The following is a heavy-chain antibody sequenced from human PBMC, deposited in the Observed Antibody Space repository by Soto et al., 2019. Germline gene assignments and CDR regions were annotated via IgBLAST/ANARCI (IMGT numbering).Heavy chain of an antibody. CDR1: GFTFNNYA. J-gene: IGHJ6*02. D-gene: IGHD6-13*01. CDR3: AKVTIEVPAPGTAV. Sequence: GGSLRLSCAASGFTFNNYAMSWVRQSPGKGLEWVSAISYSGDRTFYADSAKGRFTISRDNSKNTLYLEMKSLRAEDTAIYYCAKVTIEVPAPGTAVWGQGTTVTVSS. CDR2: ISYSGDRT. V-gene: IGHV3-23*01.